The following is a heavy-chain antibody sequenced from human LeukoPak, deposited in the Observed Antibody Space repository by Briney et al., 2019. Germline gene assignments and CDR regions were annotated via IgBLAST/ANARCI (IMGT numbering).Heavy chain of an antibody. CDR2: IYYSGST. V-gene: IGHV4-39*01. Sequence: SETLSLTCTVSGGSISSSSYYWGWIRQPPGKGLEWIGSIYYSGSTYYNPSLKSRVTISVDTSKNQFSLKLSSVTAADTAVYYCARHDPVTNFDYWGQGTLVTVSS. CDR3: ARHDPVTNFDY. J-gene: IGHJ4*02. D-gene: IGHD4-17*01. CDR1: GGSISSSSYY.